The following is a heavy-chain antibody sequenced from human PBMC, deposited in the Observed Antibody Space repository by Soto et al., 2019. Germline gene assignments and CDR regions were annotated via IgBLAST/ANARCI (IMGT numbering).Heavy chain of an antibody. D-gene: IGHD6-19*01. J-gene: IGHJ6*02. Sequence: GGSLRLSCAASGFTFSSYCMHWVRQAPGKGLEWVAVISYDGSNKYYADSVKGRFTISRDNAKNTLYLQMNSLRAEDTAVYYCAKENRRVEQGLGDYYYGMDVWGQGTAVTVSS. CDR2: ISYDGSNK. CDR3: AKENRRVEQGLGDYYYGMDV. V-gene: IGHV3-30*18. CDR1: GFTFSSYC.